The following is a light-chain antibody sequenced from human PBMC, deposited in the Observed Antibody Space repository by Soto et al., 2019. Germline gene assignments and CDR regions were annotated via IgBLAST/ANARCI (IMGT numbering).Light chain of an antibody. J-gene: IGLJ2*01. Sequence: QSVLTQPPSASGTPGQRVTISFSAGSSNIGRNTIRWYQQLPGTAPKLLIYRNDQRPSGVPDRFSGSKSGTSGSLAISGLQSEDEAVYYCAAWDDSLSGPAFGGGTKVTVL. CDR2: RND. CDR3: AAWDDSLSGPA. V-gene: IGLV1-44*01. CDR1: SSNIGRNT.